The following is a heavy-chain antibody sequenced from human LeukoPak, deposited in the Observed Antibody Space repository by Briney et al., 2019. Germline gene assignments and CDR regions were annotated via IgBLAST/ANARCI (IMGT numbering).Heavy chain of an antibody. V-gene: IGHV3-23*01. D-gene: IGHD3-16*01. CDR1: GFTFSSYA. CDR2: ISGSGGRI. Sequence: GGSLRLSCAASGFTFSSYAMTWVRQAPGKGLEWVSGISGSGGRIYYADSVKGRFIISRDNSKNTLSLQMNSLRAEDTAVYYCAKDPDDYVWGTWGDYRGQGTLVTVSS. CDR3: AKDPDDYVWGTWGDY. J-gene: IGHJ4*02.